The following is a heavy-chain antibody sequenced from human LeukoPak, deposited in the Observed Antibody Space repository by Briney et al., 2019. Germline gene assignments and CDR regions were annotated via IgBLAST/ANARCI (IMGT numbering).Heavy chain of an antibody. Sequence: SETLSLTCTVSGGSISSSSYYWGWIRQPPGKGLEWIGYIYYSGSTNYNPSLKSRVTISVDTSKNQFSLKLSSVTAADTAVYYCARGTYYYDSSGYYYEYYYFDYWGQGTLVTVSS. CDR1: GGSISSSSYY. J-gene: IGHJ4*02. CDR3: ARGTYYYDSSGYYYEYYYFDY. CDR2: IYYSGST. V-gene: IGHV4-61*05. D-gene: IGHD3-22*01.